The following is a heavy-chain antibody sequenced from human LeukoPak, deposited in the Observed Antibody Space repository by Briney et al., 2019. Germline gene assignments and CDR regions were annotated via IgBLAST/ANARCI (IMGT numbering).Heavy chain of an antibody. CDR3: AREDNWNGGYFDY. CDR2: INHSGST. J-gene: IGHJ4*02. Sequence: PSETLSLTCTVSGGSISSGSYYWSWIRQPPGKGLEWIGEINHSGSTNYNPSLKSRVTISVDTSKNQFSLKLSSVTAADTAVYYCAREDNWNGGYFDYWGQGTLVTVSS. V-gene: IGHV4-39*07. CDR1: GGSISSGSYY. D-gene: IGHD1-20*01.